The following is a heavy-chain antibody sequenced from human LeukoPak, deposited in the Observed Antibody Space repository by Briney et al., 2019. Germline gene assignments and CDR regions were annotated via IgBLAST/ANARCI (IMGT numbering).Heavy chain of an antibody. V-gene: IGHV3-66*02. CDR1: GITVSQND. CDR3: ARDRAGRKAWVEFDP. Sequence: GGSLRLSCGASGITVSQNDMSWVRQAPGRGLEWVSLIYVDGVTHYADSVKGRFTISRDNSKNTVYLEMNSLRPEDTAVYFCARDRAGRKAWVEFDPWGQGTLVTVFS. CDR2: IYVDGVT. J-gene: IGHJ5*02. D-gene: IGHD3-10*01.